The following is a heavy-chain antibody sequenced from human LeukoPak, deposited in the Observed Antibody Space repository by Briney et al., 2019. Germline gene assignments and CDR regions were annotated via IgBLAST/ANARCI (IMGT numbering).Heavy chain of an antibody. D-gene: IGHD3-16*01. V-gene: IGHV3-23*01. J-gene: IGHJ6*02. Sequence: GGSLRLSCAASGFTFSSYVMSWVRQAPGMGLEWVSLTSSGGGSTYYAESVKGRLTISRDNSKNTLYLQMNSLRADDTAIYYCARNQQLGGHSYYYYGMDVWGQGTTVTVSS. CDR2: TSSGGGST. CDR1: GFTFSSYV. CDR3: ARNQQLGGHSYYYYGMDV.